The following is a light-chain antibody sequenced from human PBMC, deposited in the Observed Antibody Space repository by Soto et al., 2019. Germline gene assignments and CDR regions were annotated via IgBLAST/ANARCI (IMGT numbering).Light chain of an antibody. J-gene: IGKJ4*01. Sequence: EIVLTQSPATLSLSPGERATLSYRASQGISGYLAWYQQKPGQAPRLLIYDASNRATGIPPRFSGSGSGTDFTLTISSLEPEDFAVYYCQQRSKWVTFGRGTKVDIK. CDR1: QGISGY. V-gene: IGKV3-11*01. CDR3: QQRSKWVT. CDR2: DAS.